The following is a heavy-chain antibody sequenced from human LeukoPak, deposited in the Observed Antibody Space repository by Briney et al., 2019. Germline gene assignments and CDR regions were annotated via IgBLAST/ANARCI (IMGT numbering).Heavy chain of an antibody. CDR3: ASRRGSSWYKDSTTEY. J-gene: IGHJ4*02. CDR1: GGSISSGSYY. V-gene: IGHV4-61*02. Sequence: PSETLSLTCTVSGGSISSGSYYWSWIRQPAGKGLEWIGRIYTSGSTNYNPSLKSRVTISVDTSKNQFSLKLSSVTAADTAVYYCASRRGSSWYKDSTTEYWGQGTLVTVSS. CDR2: IYTSGST. D-gene: IGHD6-13*01.